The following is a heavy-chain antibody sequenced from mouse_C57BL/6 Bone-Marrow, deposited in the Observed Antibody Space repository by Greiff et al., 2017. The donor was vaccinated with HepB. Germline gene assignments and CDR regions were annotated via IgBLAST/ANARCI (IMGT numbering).Heavy chain of an antibody. D-gene: IGHD1-1*01. V-gene: IGHV1-52*01. Sequence: QVQLQQPGAELVRPGSSVKLSCKASGYTFTSYWMHWVKQRPIQGLEWIGNIDPSDSETHYNQKFKDKATLTVDKSSSTAYMQLSSLTSEDSAVYYCARSDEYGSSYAYFDVGGTGTPVTVSS. CDR1: GYTFTSYW. J-gene: IGHJ1*03. CDR2: IDPSDSET. CDR3: ARSDEYGSSYAYFDV.